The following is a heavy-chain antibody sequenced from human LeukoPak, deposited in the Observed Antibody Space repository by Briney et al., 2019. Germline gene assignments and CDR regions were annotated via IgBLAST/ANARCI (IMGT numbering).Heavy chain of an antibody. D-gene: IGHD3-22*01. J-gene: IGHJ4*02. V-gene: IGHV3-30*02. CDR1: GFTFSSYG. CDR3: XXESESYDSSGSTFNY. Sequence: GGSLRLSCAVSGFTFSSYGMHWVRQAPGKGLEWVAFIRYDGSNKFYADSVKGRFTISRDNSKNTLFLQMNSLRTEDTAVYYXXXESESYDSSGSTFNYWGQGTLVTVSS. CDR2: IRYDGSNK.